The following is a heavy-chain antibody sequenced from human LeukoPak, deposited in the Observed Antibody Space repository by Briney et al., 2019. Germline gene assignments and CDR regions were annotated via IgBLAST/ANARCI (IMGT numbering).Heavy chain of an antibody. CDR2: ISASETSI. D-gene: IGHD6-19*01. J-gene: IGHJ4*02. V-gene: IGHV3-48*01. Sequence: TGGSLRLSCAASGFTFSSYGMHWVRQAPGKGLEWVSQISASETSIKYADSVRGRFTISRDNVKNSVYLQMNSLRAEDTAIYYCVRDNLENQWLERSYWGQGTLVTVSS. CDR3: VRDNLENQWLERSY. CDR1: GFTFSSYG.